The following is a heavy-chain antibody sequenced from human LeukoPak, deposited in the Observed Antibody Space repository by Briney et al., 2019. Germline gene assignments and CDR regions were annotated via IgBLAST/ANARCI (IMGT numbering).Heavy chain of an antibody. V-gene: IGHV3-23*01. D-gene: IGHD1-1*01. CDR2: ISESGGGT. CDR1: GFTFSNCG. Sequence: GGTLRLSCAASGFTFSNCGMTWVRQAPGKGPEWVSAISESGGGTYYADSVKGRFTVSRDNSKNMLYLQMNSLRAEDTAVYYCAYYHVNEEPPTFWGQGTLVTASS. J-gene: IGHJ4*02. CDR3: AYYHVNEEPPTF.